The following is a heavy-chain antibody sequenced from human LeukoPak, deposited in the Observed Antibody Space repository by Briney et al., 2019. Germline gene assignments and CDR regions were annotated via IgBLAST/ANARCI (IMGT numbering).Heavy chain of an antibody. CDR3: ARTESGGDFWSGYYHYYYYMDV. Sequence: SETLSLTCTVSGGSISSSSYYWGWIRQPPGKGLEWIGRIYYSGSTYYNPSLKSRVTISVDTSKNQFSLKLSSVTAADTAVYYCARTESGGDFWSGYYHYYYYMDVWGKGTTVTVSS. V-gene: IGHV4-39*07. D-gene: IGHD3-3*01. J-gene: IGHJ6*03. CDR2: IYYSGST. CDR1: GGSISSSSYY.